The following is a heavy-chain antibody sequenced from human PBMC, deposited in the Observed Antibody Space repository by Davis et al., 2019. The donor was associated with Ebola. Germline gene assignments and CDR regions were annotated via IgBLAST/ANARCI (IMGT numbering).Heavy chain of an antibody. J-gene: IGHJ6*02. V-gene: IGHV5-51*01. CDR1: GYSFTSYW. Sequence: GESLKISCQGSGYSFTSYWIGWVRQMPGKGLEWMGIIYPGDSDTRYSLSFQGQVTISADKSISTAYLQWSSLKASDTAMYYCARRITGRSGYYYGMDVWGQGTTVTVSS. CDR3: ARRITGRSGYYYGMDV. D-gene: IGHD1-20*01. CDR2: IYPGDSDT.